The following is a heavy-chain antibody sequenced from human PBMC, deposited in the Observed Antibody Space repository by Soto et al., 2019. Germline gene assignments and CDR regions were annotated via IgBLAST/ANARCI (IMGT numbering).Heavy chain of an antibody. V-gene: IGHV4-59*13. J-gene: IGHJ4*02. CDR1: GVSITSYK. CDR3: AREWSPFAY. CDR2: MYSSGSS. D-gene: IGHD2-15*01. Sequence: PSETLSFTCTVSGVSITSYKWSWIRQCPGKGLEWISYMYSSGSSRYNPSLKSRVTISVHTSKNQYSLTVNSATAADTAVYYCAREWSPFAYAGQALLVTVSS.